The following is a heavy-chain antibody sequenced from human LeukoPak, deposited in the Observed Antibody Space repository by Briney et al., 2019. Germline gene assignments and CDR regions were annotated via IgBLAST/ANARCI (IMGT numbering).Heavy chain of an antibody. V-gene: IGHV3-23*01. CDR1: GFTFSSDA. D-gene: IGHD3-22*01. Sequence: GSLRLSCAASGFTFSSDAMTWVRQAPGEGLEWVSTITGSDDRTYYADSVKGRFTISRDYSKNTVHLQLNSLRAEDTAMYYCAKGPRLGSGYHPDYWGQGTLVTVSS. CDR3: AKGPRLGSGYHPDY. J-gene: IGHJ4*02. CDR2: ITGSDDRT.